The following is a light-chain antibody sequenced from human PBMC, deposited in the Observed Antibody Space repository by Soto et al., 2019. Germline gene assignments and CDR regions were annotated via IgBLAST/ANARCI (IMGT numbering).Light chain of an antibody. J-gene: IGLJ1*01. CDR2: SNN. CDR3: AAWDDSLNGYV. Sequence: QSVLTQPPSASGTPGHRVTISCSGGSSNIGINTVNWYQQLPRTAPKLLIYSNNQRPSGVPDRFSGSRSGTSASLAISGLQSGDEADYYCAAWDDSLNGYVFGTGTKGTVL. V-gene: IGLV1-44*01. CDR1: SSNIGINT.